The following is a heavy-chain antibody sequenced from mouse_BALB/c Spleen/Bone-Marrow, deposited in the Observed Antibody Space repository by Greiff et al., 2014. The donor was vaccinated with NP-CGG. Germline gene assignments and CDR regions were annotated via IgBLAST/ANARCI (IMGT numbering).Heavy chain of an antibody. D-gene: IGHD3-3*01. Sequence: EVQRVESGGGLVQPGGSLKPSCATSGFTFSDYYMYWVRQTPEKRLEWVAYISNGGGSTYYPDTVKGRFTISRDNAKNTLYLQMSRLKSEDTAMYYCARQGGTEYYAMDYWGQGTSVTVSS. CDR3: ARQGGTEYYAMDY. CDR1: GFTFSDYY. CDR2: ISNGGGST. J-gene: IGHJ4*01. V-gene: IGHV5-12*02.